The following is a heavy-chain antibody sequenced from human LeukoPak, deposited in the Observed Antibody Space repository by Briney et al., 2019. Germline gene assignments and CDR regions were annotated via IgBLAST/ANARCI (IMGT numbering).Heavy chain of an antibody. CDR2: MNRDGTDT. CDR1: GFIFSDYW. J-gene: IGHJ4*02. CDR3: ARGLSYAVAYGDY. Sequence: GRSLRLFCAPSGFIFSDYWFHWVRRTPGQGLVWVAAMNRDGTDTSHADSVRGRFTVSRDNAKNTLYLQRNSLRADDTAVYYCARGLSYAVAYGDYWGQGTLVTVSS. V-gene: IGHV3-74*01. D-gene: IGHD6-19*01.